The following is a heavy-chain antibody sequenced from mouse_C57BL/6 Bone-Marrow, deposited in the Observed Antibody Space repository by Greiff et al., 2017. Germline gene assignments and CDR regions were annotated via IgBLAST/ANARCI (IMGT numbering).Heavy chain of an antibody. Sequence: VKLQQPGAELVKPGASVKMSCKASGYTFTSYWITWVKQRPGQGLEWIGDIYPGSGSTNYNEKFKSKATLTVDTSSSTAYMQLSSLTSEDSAVYYCARGCYDYILDYWGQGTTLTVSS. V-gene: IGHV1-55*01. CDR3: ARGCYDYILDY. J-gene: IGHJ2*01. D-gene: IGHD2-4*01. CDR1: GYTFTSYW. CDR2: IYPGSGST.